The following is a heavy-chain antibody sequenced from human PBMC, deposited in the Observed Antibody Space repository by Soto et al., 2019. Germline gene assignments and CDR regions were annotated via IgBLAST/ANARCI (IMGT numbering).Heavy chain of an antibody. Sequence: QITLKESGPPLVKPTQTLTLTCTFSGFSLSTTGVGVGWIRQPPGKALEWLALIYWDDDKRYSPSLRSRVTITKDTSKNQVVLIMTNMDPVDTATYYCARRRWSSTAGFYFDYWGQGTLVTVSS. D-gene: IGHD6-13*01. CDR3: ARRRWSSTAGFYFDY. CDR1: GFSLSTTGVG. V-gene: IGHV2-5*02. CDR2: IYWDDDK. J-gene: IGHJ4*02.